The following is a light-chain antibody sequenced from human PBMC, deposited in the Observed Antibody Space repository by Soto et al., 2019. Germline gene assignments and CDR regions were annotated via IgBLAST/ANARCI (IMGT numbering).Light chain of an antibody. CDR1: QSISSY. V-gene: IGKV1-39*01. CDR3: QQSYSTPPT. Sequence: DIQMTQSPSSLSASVGDRVTITCRASQSISSYLNWYQQKPGKAPKLLIYAASSLQSGVPSRFSGSGSGTEFTLTISMLQPEDCENYYCQQSYSTPPTFGQGTKVEI. J-gene: IGKJ1*01. CDR2: AAS.